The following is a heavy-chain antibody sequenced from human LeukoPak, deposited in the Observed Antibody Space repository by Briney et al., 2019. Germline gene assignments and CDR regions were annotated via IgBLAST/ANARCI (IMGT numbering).Heavy chain of an antibody. CDR2: MKRDGAET. Sequence: GGSLRLSCAASELTLSNYCMTWVRQGPGKGLEWVATMKRDGAETYYVDSVRGRFTISRDNAENSVYLQMNSLRAEDTAVYYCAELGITMIGGVWGKGTTVTISS. V-gene: IGHV3-7*01. J-gene: IGHJ6*04. CDR3: AELGITMIGGV. D-gene: IGHD3-10*02. CDR1: ELTLSNYC.